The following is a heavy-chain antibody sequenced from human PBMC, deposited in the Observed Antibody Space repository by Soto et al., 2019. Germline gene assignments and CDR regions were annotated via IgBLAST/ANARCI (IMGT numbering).Heavy chain of an antibody. CDR3: ARDHLILPAHDFFYGSDV. Sequence: DVKLVESGGGLVQPGDSLRLSCEVSGFTFSTYSMSWVRQSPGKGLEWVAKIPQDGVDGHYADSVKGRFIISRDNGKNRLHLQLNNLRAEDTAVYYCARDHLILPAHDFFYGSDVWGRGATVTVSS. CDR2: IPQDGVDG. D-gene: IGHD2-21*02. CDR1: GFTFSTYS. V-gene: IGHV3-7*03. J-gene: IGHJ6*02.